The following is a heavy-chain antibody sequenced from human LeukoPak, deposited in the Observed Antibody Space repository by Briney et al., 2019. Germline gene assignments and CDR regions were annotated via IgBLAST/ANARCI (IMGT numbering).Heavy chain of an antibody. CDR1: GFTFTSYW. V-gene: IGHV3-74*01. Sequence: TGGSLRLSCAASGFTFTSYWMHWVRQAPGKGLVWVSRINNAGSGTTYADSVKGRFTISRDNSKNTLYLQMNSLRAEDTAVYYCAREHYYDSSGYPHFDYWGQGTLVTVSS. J-gene: IGHJ4*02. CDR2: INNAGSGT. D-gene: IGHD3-22*01. CDR3: AREHYYDSSGYPHFDY.